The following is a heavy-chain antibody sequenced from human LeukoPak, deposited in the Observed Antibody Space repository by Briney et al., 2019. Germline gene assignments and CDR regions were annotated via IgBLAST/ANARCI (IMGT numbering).Heavy chain of an antibody. Sequence: ASVKVSCKASGYTFTSYYTHWVRQAPGQGLEWMGWINPNSGGTNYAQKFQGRVTITRDTSISTAYMELSRLRSDDTAVYYCARVMAFCSSTSCYSLDYWGQGTLVTVS. V-gene: IGHV1-2*02. CDR2: INPNSGGT. CDR3: ARVMAFCSSTSCYSLDY. D-gene: IGHD2-2*01. CDR1: GYTFTSYY. J-gene: IGHJ4*02.